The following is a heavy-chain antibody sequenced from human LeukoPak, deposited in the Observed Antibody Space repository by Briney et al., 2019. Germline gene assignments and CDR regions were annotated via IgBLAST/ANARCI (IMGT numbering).Heavy chain of an antibody. CDR3: ARDPYSGTYGDTYYYYMDV. CDR2: ISWNSGSI. CDR1: GFTFDDYA. Sequence: PGRSLRLSCAASGFTFDDYAMHWVRHAPGKGLEWVSGISWNSGSIGYADSVKGRFTISRDNAKNSLYLQMNSLRAEDTAVYYCARDPYSGTYGDTYYYYMDVWGKGTTVTISS. D-gene: IGHD1-26*01. V-gene: IGHV3-9*01. J-gene: IGHJ6*03.